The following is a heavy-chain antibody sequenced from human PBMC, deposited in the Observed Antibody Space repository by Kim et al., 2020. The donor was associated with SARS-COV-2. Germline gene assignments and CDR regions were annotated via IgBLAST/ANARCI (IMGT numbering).Heavy chain of an antibody. CDR2: INHSGST. CDR1: GGSFSGYY. V-gene: IGHV4-34*01. D-gene: IGHD2-2*01. Sequence: SETLSLTCAVYGGSFSGYYWSWIRQPPGKGLEWIGEINHSGSTNYNPSLKSRVTISVDTSKNQFSLKLSSVTAADTAVYYCARGLYQLPLYYYYYMDVWGKGTTVTVSS. CDR3: ARGLYQLPLYYYYYMDV. J-gene: IGHJ6*03.